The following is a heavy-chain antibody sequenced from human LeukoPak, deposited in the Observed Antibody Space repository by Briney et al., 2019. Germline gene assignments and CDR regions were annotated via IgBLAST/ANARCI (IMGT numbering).Heavy chain of an antibody. CDR2: INTNTGNP. CDR3: ARGAGAYDSWSGYSWFDP. J-gene: IGHJ5*02. V-gene: IGHV7-4-1*02. CDR1: GYTFTSYA. Sequence: VASVKVSCKASGYTFTSYAMNWVRQAPGQGLEWMGWINTNTGNPTYAQGFTGRFVFSLDTSVSTAYLQISSLKAEDTAVYYCARGAGAYDSWSGYSWFDPWGQGTLVTVSS. D-gene: IGHD3-3*01.